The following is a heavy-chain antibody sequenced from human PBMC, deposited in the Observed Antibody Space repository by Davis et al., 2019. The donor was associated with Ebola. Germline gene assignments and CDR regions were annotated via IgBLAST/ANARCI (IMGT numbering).Heavy chain of an antibody. V-gene: IGHV4-34*01. CDR1: GGSFSGYY. Sequence: MPSETLSLTCAVYGGSFSGYYWSWIRQPPGKGLEWIGEINHSGSTNYNPSLKSRVTISVDTSKNQFSLKVNSVTAADTAVYYCVSTAYDTSGWWFDPWGQGKLVTVSS. CDR3: VSTAYDTSGWWFDP. CDR2: INHSGST. D-gene: IGHD3-22*01. J-gene: IGHJ5*02.